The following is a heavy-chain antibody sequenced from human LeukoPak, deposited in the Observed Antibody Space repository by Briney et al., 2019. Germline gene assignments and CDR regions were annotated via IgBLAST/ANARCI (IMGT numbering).Heavy chain of an antibody. V-gene: IGHV1-69*13. CDR2: IIPIFGTA. CDR1: GGTFSSYA. CDR3: ATSSITMIVVVIDYYYYGMDV. Sequence: ASVKVSCKVSGGTFSSYAISWVRRAPGQGLEWMGGIIPIFGTANYAQKFQGRVTITADESTSTAYMELSSLRSEDTAVYYCATSSITMIVVVIDYYYYGMDVWGQGTTVTVSS. D-gene: IGHD3-22*01. J-gene: IGHJ6*02.